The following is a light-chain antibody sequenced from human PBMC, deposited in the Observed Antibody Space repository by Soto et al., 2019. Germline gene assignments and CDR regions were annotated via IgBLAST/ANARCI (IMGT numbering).Light chain of an antibody. CDR1: SSDVGGYNY. V-gene: IGLV2-8*01. CDR2: EVN. J-gene: IGLJ2*01. Sequence: QSALTQPPSASGSPGQSVTISCTGTSSDVGGYNYVSWYQQHPGKAPKLMIYEVNKRPSGVPDRFSGSKSGNTASLTVSGLQAEDEADYYCSSYACSNLSSVFGGGTKVTVL. CDR3: SSYACSNLSSV.